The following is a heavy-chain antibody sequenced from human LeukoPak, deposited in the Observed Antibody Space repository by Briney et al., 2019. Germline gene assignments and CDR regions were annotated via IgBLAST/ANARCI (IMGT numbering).Heavy chain of an antibody. D-gene: IGHD1-26*01. V-gene: IGHV3-74*01. CDR3: VRDLGGRSGH. CDR2: INEDGSTT. J-gene: IGHJ4*02. Sequence: GGALRLSCAASGFTFSSNWMHWVRQAPGKGLVWVSRINEDGSTTNYADSVKGRSTIFRDNAKNTLYLQMNSLRAEDTAVYYCVRDLGGRSGHWGQGTLVTVSS. CDR1: GFTFSSNW.